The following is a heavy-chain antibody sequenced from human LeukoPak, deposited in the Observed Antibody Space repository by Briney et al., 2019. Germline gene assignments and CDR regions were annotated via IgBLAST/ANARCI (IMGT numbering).Heavy chain of an antibody. CDR2: IKSKTDGGTT. D-gene: IGHD6-19*01. CDR3: TIESIAVAGTFDY. V-gene: IGHV3-15*01. J-gene: IGHJ4*02. CDR1: GFTFSNAW. Sequence: GGSLRLSCAASGFTFSNAWMSWVRQAPGKGLEWVGRIKSKTDGGTTDYAAPVKGRFTISRDDSKNTLYLQMNSLKTEDTAVYYCTIESIAVAGTFDYWGQGTLVTVSS.